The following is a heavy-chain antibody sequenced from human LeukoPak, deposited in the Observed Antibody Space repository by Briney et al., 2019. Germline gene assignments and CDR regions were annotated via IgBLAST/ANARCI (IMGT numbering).Heavy chain of an antibody. CDR2: ISSSSSTI. Sequence: GGSLRLSCEASGCSFSSYSMNWVRQAPGKGLEWVSYISSSSSTIYYADSVKGRFTISRDNAKNSLYLQMNSLRDEDTAVYYCARDEGQDHSGSYSFDYWGQGTLVTVSS. V-gene: IGHV3-48*02. CDR3: ARDEGQDHSGSYSFDY. D-gene: IGHD1-26*01. CDR1: GCSFSSYS. J-gene: IGHJ4*02.